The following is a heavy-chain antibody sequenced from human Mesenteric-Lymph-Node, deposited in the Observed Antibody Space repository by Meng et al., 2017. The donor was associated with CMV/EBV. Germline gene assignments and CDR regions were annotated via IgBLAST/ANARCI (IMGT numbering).Heavy chain of an antibody. CDR1: SRYY. CDR2: ILYTGST. D-gene: IGHD3-3*01. V-gene: IGHV4-59*01. Sequence: SRYYWSWIRQPPGKGLEWIGYILYTGSTKYNASLQSRVTISLDTSKNQFSLKLSSVTAADTAVYYCARDNPDYDFWSGYMGAWFDPWGQGTLVTVSS. J-gene: IGHJ5*02. CDR3: ARDNPDYDFWSGYMGAWFDP.